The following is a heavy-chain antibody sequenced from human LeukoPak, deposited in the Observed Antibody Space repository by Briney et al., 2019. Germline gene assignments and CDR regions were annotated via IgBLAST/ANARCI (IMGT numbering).Heavy chain of an antibody. CDR1: GFTFSSYG. CDR3: VQDLWYGEYEY. J-gene: IGHJ4*02. CDR2: ISYDGSNK. D-gene: IGHD3-10*01. V-gene: IGHV3-30*18. Sequence: PEGSLRLSCAASGFTFSSYGMHWVRQAPGKGLEWVAVISYDGSNKYYADSVKGRFTISRDNSKNTLYLQMNSLRGEDTATYYCVQDLWYGEYEYWGQGTLVTVSS.